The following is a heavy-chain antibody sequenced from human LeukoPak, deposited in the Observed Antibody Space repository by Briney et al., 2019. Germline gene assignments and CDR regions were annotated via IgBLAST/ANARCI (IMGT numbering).Heavy chain of an antibody. V-gene: IGHV3-20*04. Sequence: RPGGSLRLSCVASRFTFSSYSMNWVRQAPGKGLEWVSGINWNGGSTGYADSVKGRFTISRDNAKNSLYLQVSSLRAEDTAWYYCARGQNYYGSGSQTFDIWGQGTMVTVSS. J-gene: IGHJ3*02. CDR1: RFTFSSYS. CDR3: ARGQNYYGSGSQTFDI. CDR2: INWNGGST. D-gene: IGHD3-10*01.